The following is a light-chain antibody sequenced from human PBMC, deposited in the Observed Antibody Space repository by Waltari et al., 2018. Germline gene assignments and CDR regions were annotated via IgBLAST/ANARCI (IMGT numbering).Light chain of an antibody. CDR1: SSNIGSHT. CDR2: SND. CDR3: IVWDDSLQGWV. V-gene: IGLV1-44*01. Sequence: QSVVTQPPSASGTPGQRVTMSCSGSSSNIGSHTVNWYQQLPGTAPKLLIHSNDQRPSGVPGRFSASKSGTSASRDISGLQSEDEADYYCIVWDDSLQGWVFGGGTKLTV. J-gene: IGLJ3*02.